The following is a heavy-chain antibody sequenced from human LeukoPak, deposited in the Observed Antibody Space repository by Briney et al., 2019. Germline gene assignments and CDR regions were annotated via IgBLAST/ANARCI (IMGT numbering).Heavy chain of an antibody. Sequence: GESLKISCKGSGYSFSSYWSVWVRQMPGKGLEWMGTIYPGDSDSRYSPSFEGQVTISADKSISTAYLQWNSLKASGTAMYYCARRNPLAGDNFDYWGQGTLVTVSS. CDR3: ARRNPLAGDNFDY. J-gene: IGHJ4*02. D-gene: IGHD3-3*02. CDR1: GYSFSSYW. CDR2: IYPGDSDS. V-gene: IGHV5-51*01.